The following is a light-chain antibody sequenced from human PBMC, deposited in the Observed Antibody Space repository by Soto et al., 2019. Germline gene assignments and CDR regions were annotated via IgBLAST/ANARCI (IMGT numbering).Light chain of an antibody. Sequence: EIVLTQSPGTLSLSPGERATLFCRASQSLSSTYLAWYQQRPGQAPRLLIFGASNRATGIPDRFRGSGSGTDFTLTISRLEPGDFAVYYCQRYGSSSLSFGEGTKVDI. J-gene: IGKJ4*01. CDR2: GAS. CDR3: QRYGSSSLS. CDR1: QSLSSTY. V-gene: IGKV3-20*01.